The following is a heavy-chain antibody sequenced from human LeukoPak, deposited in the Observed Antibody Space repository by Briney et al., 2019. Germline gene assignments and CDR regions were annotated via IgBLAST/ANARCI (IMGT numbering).Heavy chain of an antibody. CDR1: GGSFSGYY. CDR3: ARARYGDYDNY. CDR2: INHSGST. D-gene: IGHD4-17*01. Sequence: SDTLSDTCAVYGGSFSGYYWSLIRQLPGPGLERIGEINHSGSTNYNPSLKSRVTISVDTSKNQFSLKLSSLTAADTAVYYCARARYGDYDNYWGQGTLVTVSS. V-gene: IGHV4-34*01. J-gene: IGHJ4*02.